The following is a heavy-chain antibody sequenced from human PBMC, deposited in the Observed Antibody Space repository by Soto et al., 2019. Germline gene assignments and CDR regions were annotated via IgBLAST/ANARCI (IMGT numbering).Heavy chain of an antibody. J-gene: IGHJ4*02. CDR1: GGSISSSSYY. D-gene: IGHD2-8*01. V-gene: IGHV4-39*01. CDR2: IYYSGST. Sequence: SETLSLTCTVSGGSISSSSYYWGWIRQPPGKGLEWIGSIYYSGSTYYNPSLKSRVTISVDTSKNQFSLKLSSVTAADTAVYYCARRSMAYYFDYWGQGTLVTVSS. CDR3: ARRSMAYYFDY.